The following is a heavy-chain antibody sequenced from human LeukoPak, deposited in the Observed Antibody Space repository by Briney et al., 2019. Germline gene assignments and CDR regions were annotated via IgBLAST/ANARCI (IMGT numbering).Heavy chain of an antibody. CDR2: IHHSGST. CDR3: ASTRGGVAVSGRGDFDI. J-gene: IGHJ3*02. V-gene: IGHV4-4*09. Sequence: SETLSLTCGVSGASISSYYWSWIRQSPGKGLEWIGYIHHSGSTDYHPSLKGRVTISADTSQSQFSLSLTSVTAAGTAVHFCASTRGGVAVSGRGDFDIWGQGTVVTVSP. CDR1: GASISSYY. D-gene: IGHD6-19*01.